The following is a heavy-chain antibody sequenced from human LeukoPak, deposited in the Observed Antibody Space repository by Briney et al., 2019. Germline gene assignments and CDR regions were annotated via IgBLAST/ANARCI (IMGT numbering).Heavy chain of an antibody. CDR1: GFTFSSYG. J-gene: IGHJ4*02. CDR3: ARAFLWFGDRGSFDY. CDR2: IWYDGSNK. D-gene: IGHD3-10*01. Sequence: PGGSLRLSCAASGFTFSSYGMHWVRQTPGKGLEWVAVIWYDGSNKYYADSVKGRFTISRDNSKNTLYLQMNSLRAEDTAVYYCARAFLWFGDRGSFDYWGQGTLVTVSS. V-gene: IGHV3-33*01.